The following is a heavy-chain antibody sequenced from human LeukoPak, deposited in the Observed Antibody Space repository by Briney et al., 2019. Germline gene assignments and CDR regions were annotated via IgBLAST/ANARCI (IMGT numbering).Heavy chain of an antibody. J-gene: IGHJ4*02. CDR1: GGSVSSGSNY. V-gene: IGHV4-61*01. D-gene: IGHD3-10*01. CDR3: ARVLYGSGTYYFDY. Sequence: SETLSLTCTVSGGSVSSGSNYWGWIRQPPGKGLEWIGYIHYSGSTSHNPAPKSRVTISVDTSKNQFSLKLSSVTAADTAVYYCARVLYGSGTYYFDYWGQGTLVTVSS. CDR2: IHYSGST.